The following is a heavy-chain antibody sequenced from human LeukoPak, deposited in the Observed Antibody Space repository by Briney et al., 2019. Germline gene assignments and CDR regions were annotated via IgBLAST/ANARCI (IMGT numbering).Heavy chain of an antibody. CDR1: GYTWTGYD. D-gene: IGHD3-16*01. CDR3: ARDNKPTYVWGSSRPTRTNWFDP. Sequence: GPSVKVSCKASGYTWTGYDMHWGRQAPGQGLEWMGCINPNRGGTNYAQKFQGRVTMTRDTSISTAYMELSRLRSDDTAVYYCARDNKPTYVWGSSRPTRTNWFDPWGQGTLVTVSS. V-gene: IGHV1-2*02. J-gene: IGHJ5*02. CDR2: INPNRGGT.